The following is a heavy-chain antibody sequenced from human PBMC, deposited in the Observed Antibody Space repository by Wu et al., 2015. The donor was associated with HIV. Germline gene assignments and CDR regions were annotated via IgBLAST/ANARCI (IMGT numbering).Heavy chain of an antibody. D-gene: IGHD2-21*01. J-gene: IGHJ3*02. Sequence: QVQLVQSGAEMKKFGASVRVSCKASTYTFVGYYLHWVRQAPGERLEWVGWINPSTGVTTYAQKFKDRVTMTSLTSIDTAYMDLKNLTFDDTAVYYCARAEDILLVSPRLLICGQGTVVVVSS. CDR3: ARAEDILLVSPRLLI. V-gene: IGHV1-2*02. CDR1: TYTFVGYY. CDR2: INPSTGVT.